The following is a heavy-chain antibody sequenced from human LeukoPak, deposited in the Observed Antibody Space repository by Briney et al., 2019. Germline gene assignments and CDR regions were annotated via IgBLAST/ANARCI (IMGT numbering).Heavy chain of an antibody. V-gene: IGHV3-30*02. J-gene: IGHJ4*02. CDR2: IHSDGGDK. CDR3: AKAFFSSTSRGLLDY. Sequence: GGSLRLSCAASGFTFTNYGIHWVRQAPGKGLEWVAFIHSDGGDKYYADSVTGRFTISRDNSKNTLFLQMNSLTPEDTAVYYCAKAFFSSTSRGLLDYWGQGTLVSVSS. CDR1: GFTFTNYG. D-gene: IGHD2/OR15-2a*01.